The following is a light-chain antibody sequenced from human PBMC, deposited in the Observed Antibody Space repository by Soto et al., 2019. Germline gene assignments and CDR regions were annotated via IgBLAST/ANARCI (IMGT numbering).Light chain of an antibody. J-gene: IGLJ3*02. Sequence: QAVLTQSPSASASLGASVKLTCTLSSGHSSYAIAWHQQLPEKGTRYLMKLNSDGSHSKGDGIPDRFSGSSSGAERYLTISSLQSEDEADYYCQTWGTGTWVFGGGTKLTVL. CDR2: LNSDGSH. CDR1: SGHSSYA. CDR3: QTWGTGTWV. V-gene: IGLV4-69*01.